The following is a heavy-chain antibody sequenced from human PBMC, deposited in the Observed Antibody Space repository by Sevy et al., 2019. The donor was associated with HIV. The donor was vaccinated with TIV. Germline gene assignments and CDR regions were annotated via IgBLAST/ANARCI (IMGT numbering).Heavy chain of an antibody. D-gene: IGHD6-13*01. CDR2: IIPIFGTA. Sequence: ASVKVSCKASGGTFSSYAISWVRQAPGQGLEWMGGIIPIFGTANYAQKFQGRVTITADESTSTAYMELRSLRSEDTAVYYCASFGGVDSSSWSLVYWGQGTLVTVSS. J-gene: IGHJ4*02. CDR3: ASFGGVDSSSWSLVY. V-gene: IGHV1-69*13. CDR1: GGTFSSYA.